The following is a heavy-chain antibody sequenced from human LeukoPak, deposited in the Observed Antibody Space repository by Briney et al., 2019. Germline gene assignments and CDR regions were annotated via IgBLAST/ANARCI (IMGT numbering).Heavy chain of an antibody. D-gene: IGHD3-10*01. Sequence: GGSLRLSYAASGFTFSSYAMSWVRQAPGKGLEWVANIKQDGSEKYYVDSVKGRFIISRDNAKNSLYLQMNSLRAKDTAVYYCAKGAFRDQVQGYYYMDVWGKGTTVTVSS. J-gene: IGHJ6*03. CDR3: AKGAFRDQVQGYYYMDV. CDR1: GFTFSSYA. CDR2: IKQDGSEK. V-gene: IGHV3-7*01.